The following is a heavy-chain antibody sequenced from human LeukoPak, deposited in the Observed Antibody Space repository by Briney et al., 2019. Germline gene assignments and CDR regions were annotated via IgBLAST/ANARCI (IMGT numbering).Heavy chain of an antibody. J-gene: IGHJ4*02. CDR3: ARPYYYDSSGYYYFDY. Sequence: GSSVKVSCKASGGTFSSYAISWVRQAPGQGLEWMGRIIPIFGIANYAQKFQGRVTITADKSTSTAYMELSSLRSEDTAVYYCARPYYYDSSGYYYFDYWGQGTLVTVSS. CDR2: IIPIFGIA. V-gene: IGHV1-69*04. D-gene: IGHD3-22*01. CDR1: GGTFSSYA.